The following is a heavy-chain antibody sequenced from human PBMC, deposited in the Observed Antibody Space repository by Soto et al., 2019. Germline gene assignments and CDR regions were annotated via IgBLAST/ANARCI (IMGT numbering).Heavy chain of an antibody. CDR1: GYTFSDYA. Sequence: VQLVQSGGEVKKPGASVKVSCQASGYTFSDYAIIWVRQAPGQGLEWMGWISASTRNTDQAQNFQGRVIMTLDTSTNTAYMELRSLRSDDTAVYYCVRCYCSVGSCYACWHFDLWGRGTLVTVSS. CDR2: ISASTRNT. D-gene: IGHD2-15*01. J-gene: IGHJ2*01. V-gene: IGHV1-18*01. CDR3: VRCYCSVGSCYACWHFDL.